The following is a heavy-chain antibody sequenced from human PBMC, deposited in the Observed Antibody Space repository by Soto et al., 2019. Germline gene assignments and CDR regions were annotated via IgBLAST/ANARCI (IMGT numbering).Heavy chain of an antibody. V-gene: IGHV4-59*01. Sequence: PSETLSLTCTVSGGSISGSYWSWIRQPPGKPLEYIGYIYYTGDTNYNPSLKSRVTLSLDTSKNQFSLKLSSVTAADTAVYYCARVLWRQEKYFFYYYGMDVWGQGTTVTVSS. CDR2: IYYTGDT. CDR3: ARVLWRQEKYFFYYYGMDV. CDR1: GGSISGSY. J-gene: IGHJ6*02. D-gene: IGHD3-10*01.